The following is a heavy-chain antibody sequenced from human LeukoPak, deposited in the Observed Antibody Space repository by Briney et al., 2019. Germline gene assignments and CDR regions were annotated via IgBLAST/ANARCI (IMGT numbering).Heavy chain of an antibody. D-gene: IGHD7-27*01. J-gene: IGHJ4*02. V-gene: IGHV1-2*02. CDR2: INPNSGVT. CDR3: ARASHSGDEVGY. Sequence: ASVKVSCKASGYTFTGYDMHWVRQAPGQGLEWMGWINPNSGVTNYAQKFQGRVTMTRDTSISTAYMELSSLRSDDTAVYYCARASHSGDEVGYWGQGTPVTVSS. CDR1: GYTFTGYD.